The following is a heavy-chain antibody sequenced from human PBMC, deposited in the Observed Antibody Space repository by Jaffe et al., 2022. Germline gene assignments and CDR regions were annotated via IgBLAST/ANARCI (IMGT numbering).Heavy chain of an antibody. J-gene: IGHJ6*03. Sequence: QVQLVQSGSELKKPGASVKVSCKASGYTFTSYAMNWVRQAPGQGLEWMGWINTNTGNPTYAQGFTGRFVFSLDTSVSTAYLQISSLKAEDTAVYYCARDSWFRELFVDYYYYYYMDVWGKGTTVTVSS. CDR2: INTNTGNP. CDR1: GYTFTSYA. V-gene: IGHV7-4-1*02. D-gene: IGHD3-10*01. CDR3: ARDSWFRELFVDYYYYYYMDV.